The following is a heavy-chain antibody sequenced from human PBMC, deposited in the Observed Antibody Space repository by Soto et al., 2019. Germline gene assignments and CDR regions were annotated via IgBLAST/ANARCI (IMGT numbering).Heavy chain of an antibody. Sequence: SLTCTVSGGSISSGGYYWSWIRQHPGKGLEWIGYIYYSGSTYYNPSLKSRVTISVDTSKNQFSLKLSSVTAADTAVYYCARDYHNYYDSSGYSYFDYWGQGTLVTVSS. CDR2: IYYSGST. J-gene: IGHJ4*02. V-gene: IGHV4-31*03. D-gene: IGHD3-22*01. CDR3: ARDYHNYYDSSGYSYFDY. CDR1: GGSISSGGYY.